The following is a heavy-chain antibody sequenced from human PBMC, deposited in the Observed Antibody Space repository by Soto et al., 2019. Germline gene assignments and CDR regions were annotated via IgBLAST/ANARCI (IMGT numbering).Heavy chain of an antibody. CDR3: AKSANYDDSSGYPYYFDY. CDR2: ISGSGGST. CDR1: GFTFSSYA. Sequence: EVQLLESGGGLVQPGGSLRLSCAASGFTFSSYAMSWVRQAPGKGLEWVSAISGSGGSTYYADSVKGRFTISRDNSKNTLYLQMNSLRAEDTAVYYCAKSANYDDSSGYPYYFDYWGQGTLVTVSS. D-gene: IGHD3-22*01. V-gene: IGHV3-23*01. J-gene: IGHJ4*02.